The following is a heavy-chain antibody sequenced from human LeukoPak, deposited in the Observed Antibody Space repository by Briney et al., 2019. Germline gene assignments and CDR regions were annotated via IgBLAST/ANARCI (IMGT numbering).Heavy chain of an antibody. D-gene: IGHD3-10*01. CDR2: INPNSGGT. CDR1: GYTFTGYY. J-gene: IGHJ4*02. V-gene: IGHV1-2*02. CDR3: ARSYGSGSYYNMDDY. Sequence: ASVKVSCKASGYTFTGYYMHWVRQAPGQGLEWMGWINPNSGGTNYAQKFQGRVTMTRDTSISTAYMELSRLRSDDTAVYYCARSYGSGSYYNMDDYWGRGTLVTVSS.